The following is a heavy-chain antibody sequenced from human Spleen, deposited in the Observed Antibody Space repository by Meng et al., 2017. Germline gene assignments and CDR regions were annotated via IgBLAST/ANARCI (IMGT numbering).Heavy chain of an antibody. CDR1: GGSFSDYY. D-gene: IGHD1-26*01. CDR3: ARGIVGATNWFDP. Sequence: QLKLQESGPGLVKPSETLSLTCGVSGGSFSDYYWSWIRQPPGKGLEWMGEINHSGSTNYNPSLESRATISVDTSQNNLSLKLSSVTAADTAVYYCARGIVGATNWFDPWGQGTLVTVSS. V-gene: IGHV4-34*01. CDR2: INHSGST. J-gene: IGHJ5*02.